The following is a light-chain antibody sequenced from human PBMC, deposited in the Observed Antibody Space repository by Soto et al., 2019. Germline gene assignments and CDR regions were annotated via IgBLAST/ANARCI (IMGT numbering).Light chain of an antibody. CDR1: TEDVIVPHY. J-gene: IGLJ2*01. CDR2: DTT. Sequence: QTVATQEPSLTVSPGGTVTLTCGANTEDVIVPHYPYWFQQRPGKAPRTLIYDTTYKHSWTPARFSGSLLGGKAALTLSDAQPEDEAVYYCFLSFSGDRPVFGGGTKLTVL. V-gene: IGLV7-46*01. CDR3: FLSFSGDRPV.